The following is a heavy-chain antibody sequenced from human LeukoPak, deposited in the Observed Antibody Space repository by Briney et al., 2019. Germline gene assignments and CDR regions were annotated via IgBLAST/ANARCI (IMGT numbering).Heavy chain of an antibody. Sequence: SETLFLTCAVYGGSFSGYYWSWIRQPPGKGLEWIGEINHSGNTNYNPSLKSRVTISVDTSKNQFSLKLSSVTAADTAVYYCTRVDSSGYFGMGPFDSWAQGTLVIVSS. CDR2: INHSGNT. CDR1: GGSFSGYY. V-gene: IGHV4-34*01. D-gene: IGHD3-22*01. CDR3: TRVDSSGYFGMGPFDS. J-gene: IGHJ4*02.